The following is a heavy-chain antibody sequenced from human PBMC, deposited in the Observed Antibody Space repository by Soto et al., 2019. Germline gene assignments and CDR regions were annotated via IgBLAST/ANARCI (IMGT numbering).Heavy chain of an antibody. CDR3: ARHGYGGNEANYYYYGMDV. D-gene: IGHD4-17*01. CDR1: GYSFTSHW. CDR2: IYPGDSDT. V-gene: IGHV5-51*01. J-gene: IGHJ6*02. Sequence: GESLKISCNGSGYSFTSHWIGWVRQMPGKGLEWMGIIYPGDSDTRYSPSFQGQVTISADKSISTAYLQWSSLKASDTAMYYCARHGYGGNEANYYYYGMDVWGQGTTVTVSS.